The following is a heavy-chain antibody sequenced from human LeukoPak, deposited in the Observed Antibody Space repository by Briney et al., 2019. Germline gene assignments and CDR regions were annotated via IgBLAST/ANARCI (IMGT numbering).Heavy chain of an antibody. V-gene: IGHV4-39*01. Sequence: RTSETLSLTCTVSGGSIISHDFIPNDYYWGWIRQPPGKGLEWIGIINYNGRTYYSPSLKSRLSISIDTSRNTVSLTLISVTAADTAVFYCARQYGGGAWYLDLWGRGTLVTVSS. CDR3: ARQYGGGAWYLDL. CDR2: INYNGRT. CDR1: GGSIISHDFIPNDYY. J-gene: IGHJ2*01. D-gene: IGHD1-26*01.